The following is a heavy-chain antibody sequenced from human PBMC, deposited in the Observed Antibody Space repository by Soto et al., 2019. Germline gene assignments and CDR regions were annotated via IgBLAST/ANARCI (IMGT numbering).Heavy chain of an antibody. Sequence: EVQLVESGGGLVKPGGSLRLSCAASGFTFSNAWMSWVRQAPGKGLEWVGRIKSKTDGGTTDYAAPVKGRFTISKDDSKNTLYLQMNSLKTEDTAVYYCTTDTLIPQPGGGYYLVDIWGQGTMVTVSS. CDR3: TTDTLIPQPGGGYYLVDI. J-gene: IGHJ3*02. D-gene: IGHD3-3*01. V-gene: IGHV3-15*01. CDR1: GFTFSNAW. CDR2: IKSKTDGGTT.